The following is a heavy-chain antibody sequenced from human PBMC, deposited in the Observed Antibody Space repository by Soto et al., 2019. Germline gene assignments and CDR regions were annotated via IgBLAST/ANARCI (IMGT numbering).Heavy chain of an antibody. CDR3: AREPTGYHLARHYGMDV. CDR1: GDSISSTSYY. Sequence: SETLSLTCTCSGDSISSTSYYLGWIRQPPGKGLEWIGSIYYSGSTYCNPSLKSRVTISVDTSKNQFSLKLSSVTAADTAVYYCAREPTGYHLARHYGMDVWGQGTTVT. D-gene: IGHD3-9*01. V-gene: IGHV4-39*02. J-gene: IGHJ6*02. CDR2: IYYSGST.